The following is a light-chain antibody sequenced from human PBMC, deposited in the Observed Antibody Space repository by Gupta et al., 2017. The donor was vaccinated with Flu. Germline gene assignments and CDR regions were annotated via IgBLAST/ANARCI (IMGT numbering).Light chain of an antibody. V-gene: IGLV1-51*02. CDR3: GTWDSGLSAGPL. Sequence: QSVLTQPPSVSAAPGQKVTISCSGSSSNIGKNYVSWYQQLAGTAPKLLIYENNKRPSGIPDRFSGSKSGTSATLGITGLQTGDEADYYCGTWDSGLSAGPLFGGGTKLT. J-gene: IGLJ2*01. CDR1: SSNIGKNY. CDR2: ENN.